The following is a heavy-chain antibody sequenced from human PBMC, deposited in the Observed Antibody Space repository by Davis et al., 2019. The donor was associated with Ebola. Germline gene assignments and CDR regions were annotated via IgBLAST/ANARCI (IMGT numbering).Heavy chain of an antibody. D-gene: IGHD2-2*01. CDR3: AGRRWLVPAAY. CDR2: INHSGST. V-gene: IGHV4-34*01. CDR1: GGSFSGYY. Sequence: PGGSLRLSCAVYGGSFSGYYWSWIRQPPGKGLEWIGEINHSGSTNYNPSLKSRVTISVDTSKNQFSLKLSSVTAADTAVYYCAGRRWLVPAAYWGQGTLVTVSS. J-gene: IGHJ4*02.